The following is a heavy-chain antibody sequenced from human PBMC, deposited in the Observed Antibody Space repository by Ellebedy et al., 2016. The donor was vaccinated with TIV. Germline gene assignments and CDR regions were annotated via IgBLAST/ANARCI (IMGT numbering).Heavy chain of an antibody. V-gene: IGHV1-18*01. D-gene: IGHD4-23*01. CDR2: ISAYNGNT. Sequence: ASVKVSXKASGGTFSSYAISWVRQAPGQGLEWMGWISAYNGNTNYAQKLQGRVTMTTDTSTSTAYMELRSLRSDDTAVYYCARERWQRDRGMDVWGQGTTVTVSS. CDR1: GGTFSSYA. CDR3: ARERWQRDRGMDV. J-gene: IGHJ6*02.